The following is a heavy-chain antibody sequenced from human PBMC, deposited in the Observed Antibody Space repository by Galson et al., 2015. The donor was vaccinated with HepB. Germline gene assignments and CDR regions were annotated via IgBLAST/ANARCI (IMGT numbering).Heavy chain of an antibody. V-gene: IGHV1-18*04. Sequence: SVKVSCKASGYTFTSYGISWVRQAPGQGLEWMGWISAYNGNTNYAQKLQGRVTTTTDTSTSTAYMELRSLRSDDTAVYYCARGYCSSTSCSLGYNYYGMDVWGQGTTVAVSS. CDR1: GYTFTSYG. D-gene: IGHD2-2*01. J-gene: IGHJ6*02. CDR3: ARGYCSSTSCSLGYNYYGMDV. CDR2: ISAYNGNT.